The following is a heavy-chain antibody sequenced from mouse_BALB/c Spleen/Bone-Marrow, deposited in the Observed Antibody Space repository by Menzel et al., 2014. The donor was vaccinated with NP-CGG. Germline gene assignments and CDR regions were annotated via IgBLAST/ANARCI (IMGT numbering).Heavy chain of an antibody. CDR2: INPYNGDT. D-gene: IGHD2-3*01. Sequence: LVESGASVKISCKASGYSFTGYFMNWVMQSHGKSLEWIGRINPYNGDTFYNQKFKGKATLTVDKSSSTAHMELRSLASDDSAVYYCARGGLLRAMDYWGQGTSVTVSS. CDR3: ARGGLLRAMDY. V-gene: IGHV1-20*02. J-gene: IGHJ4*01. CDR1: GYSFTGYF.